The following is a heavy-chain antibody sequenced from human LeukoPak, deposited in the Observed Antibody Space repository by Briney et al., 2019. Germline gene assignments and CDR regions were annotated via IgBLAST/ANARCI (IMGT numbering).Heavy chain of an antibody. D-gene: IGHD2-21*01. CDR3: ATDCCGGECCSHNRDDY. J-gene: IGHJ4*02. Sequence: PGGSLRLSCAASGFTFSSYAMSWVRQAPGKGLEWVSAISGSGGSTYYADSVKGRFTISRDNSRDTVYLEMNSLRGEDTAIYFCATDCCGGECCSHNRDDYWGQGTLVTVSS. V-gene: IGHV3-23*01. CDR1: GFTFSSYA. CDR2: ISGSGGST.